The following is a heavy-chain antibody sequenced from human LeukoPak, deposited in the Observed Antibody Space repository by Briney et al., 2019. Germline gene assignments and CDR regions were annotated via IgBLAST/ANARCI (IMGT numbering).Heavy chain of an antibody. CDR3: ARTGYYDFLLRYPGPDY. J-gene: IGHJ4*02. Sequence: GGSLRLSCAGSGFTFSSNGMHWVRQAPGKGLEWVAVISYDGTNEYYADSVKGRFIISRDNSKNTLYLQMNRLRIEDTAMYYCARTGYYDFLLRYPGPDYWGQGTLVTVAS. V-gene: IGHV3-30*03. CDR2: ISYDGTNE. CDR1: GFTFSSNG. D-gene: IGHD3-3*01.